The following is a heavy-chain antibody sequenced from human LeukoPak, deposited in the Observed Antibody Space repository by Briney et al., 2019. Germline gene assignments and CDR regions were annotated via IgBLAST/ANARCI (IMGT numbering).Heavy chain of an antibody. Sequence: PGGSLRLSCAASGFTFSTYAINWVRQVPGKGLEWVSSITGNGGSTYLADSVKGRFTISRDNSRSTLYLQMNSLRAEDTAVYYCAKATLGSCSGARCYPFDYWGQGTLVTVSS. J-gene: IGHJ4*02. V-gene: IGHV3-23*01. CDR2: ITGNGGST. CDR1: GFTFSTYA. D-gene: IGHD2-15*01. CDR3: AKATLGSCSGARCYPFDY.